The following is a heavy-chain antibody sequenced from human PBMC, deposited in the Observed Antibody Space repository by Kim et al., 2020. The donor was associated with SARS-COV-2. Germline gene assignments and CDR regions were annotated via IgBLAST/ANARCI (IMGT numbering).Heavy chain of an antibody. CDR1: GFTFSNYW. Sequence: GGSLRLSCAASGFTFSNYWMTWVRQAPGKGLEWVANIKLDGSEKHYVDSVTGRFTISRDNAKNSLYLQMNSLRAEDTAVYHCARDGGWSDHHYYGMDVWGQGTTVTVSS. J-gene: IGHJ6*02. CDR3: ARDGGWSDHHYYGMDV. V-gene: IGHV3-7*01. D-gene: IGHD3-3*01. CDR2: IKLDGSEK.